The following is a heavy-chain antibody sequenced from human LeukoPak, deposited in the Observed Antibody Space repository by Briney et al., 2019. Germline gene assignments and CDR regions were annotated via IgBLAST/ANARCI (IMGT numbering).Heavy chain of an antibody. CDR1: GGSISNGGYY. V-gene: IGHV4-31*03. D-gene: IGHD5-18*01. J-gene: IGHJ5*01. CDR3: AKGYNYGPFDY. CDR2: IYYSGNT. Sequence: SRTLSLTCTVSGGSISNGGYYWNWIRQHPGKGLGWIGYIYYSGNTYYNPSLKSRVTMSVDTSKNQFSLKLSSVTAADTAVYYCAKGYNYGPFDYWGHGTLVTVSS.